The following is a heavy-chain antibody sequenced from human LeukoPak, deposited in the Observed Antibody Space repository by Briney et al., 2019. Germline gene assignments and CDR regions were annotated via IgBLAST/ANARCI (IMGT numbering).Heavy chain of an antibody. CDR3: AKGLSPDY. CDR2: ISYDGSNK. Sequence: PGGSLRLSCAASGFTFSSYGMHWVRQAPGKGLEWVAVISYDGSNKYYADSVKGRFTISRDNSKNTLYLQMNSLRAEDTAVYYCAKGLSPDYWGQGTLVTVSS. J-gene: IGHJ4*02. V-gene: IGHV3-30*18. CDR1: GFTFSSYG. D-gene: IGHD3-16*02.